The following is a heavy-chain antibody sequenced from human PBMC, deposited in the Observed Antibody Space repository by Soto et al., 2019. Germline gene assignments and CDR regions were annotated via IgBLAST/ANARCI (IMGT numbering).Heavy chain of an antibody. V-gene: IGHV3-23*01. Sequence: EVQLLESGGGLVQPGGSLRLSCAASGFTFSSYAMSWVRQAPGKGLEWVSAISGSGGSTYYADSVKGRFTISRDNSKNTLCLQMISLRAEDTAVYYCAKTHARPNWFDPWGQGTLVTVSS. J-gene: IGHJ5*02. CDR1: GFTFSSYA. CDR2: ISGSGGST. CDR3: AKTHARPNWFDP.